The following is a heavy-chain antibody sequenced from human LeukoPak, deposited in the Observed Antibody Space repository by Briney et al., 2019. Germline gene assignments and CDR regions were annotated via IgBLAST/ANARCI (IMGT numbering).Heavy chain of an antibody. CDR3: ARGTYYDFWSGYYKPDDRDY. J-gene: IGHJ4*02. CDR1: GGSFSGYY. Sequence: SETLSLTCAVYGGSFSGYYWSWIRQPPGKGLEWIGEINHSGSTNYNPSLKSRVTISVDTSKNEFSLKLSSVTAADTAVYYCARGTYYDFWSGYYKPDDRDYWGQGTLFTVSS. V-gene: IGHV4-34*01. D-gene: IGHD3-3*01. CDR2: INHSGST.